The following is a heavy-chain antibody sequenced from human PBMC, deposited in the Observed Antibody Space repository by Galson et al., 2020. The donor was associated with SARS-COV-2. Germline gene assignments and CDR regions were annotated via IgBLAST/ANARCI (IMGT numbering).Heavy chain of an antibody. CDR2: INHSGST. CDR3: ARGSVVVAALWSYYYYYYMDV. V-gene: IGHV4-34*01. CDR1: GGSFSGYY. Sequence: SETLSLTCAVYGGSFSGYYWSWIRQPPGKGLEWIGEINHSGSTHYNPSLKSRVTISVDTSKNQFSLKLSSVTAADTAVYYCARGSVVVAALWSYYYYYYMDVWGKGTTVTISS. D-gene: IGHD2-15*01. J-gene: IGHJ6*03.